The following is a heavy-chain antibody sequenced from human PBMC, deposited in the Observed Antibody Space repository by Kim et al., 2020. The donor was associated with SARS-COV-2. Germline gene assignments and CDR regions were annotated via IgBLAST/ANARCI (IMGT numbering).Heavy chain of an antibody. CDR2: ISSSSSYT. Sequence: GGSLRLSCAASGFTFSDYYMSWIRQAPGKGLEWVSYISSSSSYTNYADSVKGRFTISRDNAKNSLYLQMNSLRAEDTAVYYCARDRLLDGSSWYAPTFFDYWGQGTLVTVSS. CDR3: ARDRLLDGSSWYAPTFFDY. J-gene: IGHJ4*02. V-gene: IGHV3-11*06. D-gene: IGHD6-13*01. CDR1: GFTFSDYY.